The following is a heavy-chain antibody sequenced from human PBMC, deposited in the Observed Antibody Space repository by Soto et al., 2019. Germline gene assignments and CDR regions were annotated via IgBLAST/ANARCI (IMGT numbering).Heavy chain of an antibody. J-gene: IGHJ6*02. V-gene: IGHV3-30-3*01. D-gene: IGHD2-2*02. CDR1: GFTFSSYA. CDR2: ISYDGSNK. CDR3: ARVPWGYCSSTSCYTRQPYGMDV. Sequence: GGSLRLSCAASGFTFSSYAMHWVRQAPGKGLEWVAVISYDGSNKYYADSVKGRFTISRDNPKNTLYLQMNSLRAEDTAVYYCARVPWGYCSSTSCYTRQPYGMDVWGQGTTVTVSS.